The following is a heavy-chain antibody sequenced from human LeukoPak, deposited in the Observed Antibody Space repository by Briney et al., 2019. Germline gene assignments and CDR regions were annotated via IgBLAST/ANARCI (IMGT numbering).Heavy chain of an antibody. Sequence: PGGSLRLSCAASGFTFSSYAMSWVRQAPGKGLEWVAIISYDENNKYYADSVKGRFTISRDNSKNTLFLQMNSLRTEDTAVYYCARDRPRYSSSYYEYYFDYWGQGTLVTVSS. CDR2: ISYDENNK. V-gene: IGHV3-30-3*01. J-gene: IGHJ4*02. D-gene: IGHD6-13*01. CDR1: GFTFSSYA. CDR3: ARDRPRYSSSYYEYYFDY.